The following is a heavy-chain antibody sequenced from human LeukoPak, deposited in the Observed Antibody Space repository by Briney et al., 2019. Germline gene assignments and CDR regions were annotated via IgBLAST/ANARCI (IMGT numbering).Heavy chain of an antibody. CDR3: AGVIVVVPSGMDV. D-gene: IGHD3-22*01. Sequence: SETLSLTCAVYGGSFSGYYWSWIRQPPGKGLEWIGEINHSGSTNYNPSLKSRVTISVDTSKNQFSLKLSSVTAADTAVYYCAGVIVVVPSGMDVWGQGTTVTVSS. V-gene: IGHV4-34*01. CDR1: GGSFSGYY. CDR2: INHSGST. J-gene: IGHJ6*02.